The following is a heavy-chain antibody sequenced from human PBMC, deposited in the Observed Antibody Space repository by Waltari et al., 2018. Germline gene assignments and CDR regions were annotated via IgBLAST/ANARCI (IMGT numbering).Heavy chain of an antibody. V-gene: IGHV3-74*01. J-gene: IGHJ5*02. D-gene: IGHD1-26*01. CDR2: TNGDGSST. CDR1: GFTFSSYW. CDR3: VRATLVGASTRAGLDP. Sequence: EVQLVESGGGLVQPGGSLRLSCAASGFTFSSYWIHWVRQAPGKVLVLVSRTNGDGSSTSYADFVKGRFTLSRDNAKNTLYLQMNSLRVEDTAVYYCVRATLVGASTRAGLDPWGQGTLVTVSS.